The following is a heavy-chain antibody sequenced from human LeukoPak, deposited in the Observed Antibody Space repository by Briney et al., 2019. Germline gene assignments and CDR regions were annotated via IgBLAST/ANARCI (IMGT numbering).Heavy chain of an antibody. V-gene: IGHV3-74*01. CDR3: ARGGGYYNFWSGDYYHYYYYMDV. J-gene: IGHJ6*03. CDR2: INSDGRST. CDR1: GLTFRGYW. D-gene: IGHD3-3*01. Sequence: GGSLRLSCAASGLTFRGYWMHWVRQAPGKGLVWVSRINSDGRSTTYADSVKGRFTVSRDNAKNTLYLQMNSLRAEDTAVYYCARGGGYYNFWSGDYYHYYYYMDVWGKGTTVTVS.